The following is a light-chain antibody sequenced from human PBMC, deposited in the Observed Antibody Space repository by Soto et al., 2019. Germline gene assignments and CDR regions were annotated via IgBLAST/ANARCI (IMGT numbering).Light chain of an antibody. CDR3: QQSYSTPLIT. Sequence: DIQMTQSPSSLSASVGDRATITCRASQSITNYLNWYQQRPGKAPKLLMYAISTLQSGVPSRFGGSGSGTEFTLTISSLQPDDFATYYCQQSYSTPLITFGQGTRLEIK. CDR2: AIS. CDR1: QSITNY. J-gene: IGKJ5*01. V-gene: IGKV1-39*01.